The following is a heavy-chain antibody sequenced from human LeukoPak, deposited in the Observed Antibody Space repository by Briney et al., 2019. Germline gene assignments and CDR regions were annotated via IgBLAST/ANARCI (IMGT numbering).Heavy chain of an antibody. V-gene: IGHV3-53*01. Sequence: GGSLRLSCAASGFTVSSNYMSWVRPAPGKGLEWVSVIYSGGSTYYADSVKGRFTISRDNSKNTVYLQMNSVRAEDTAMYYCVRDNSNPHWGQGTLVTVSS. CDR3: VRDNSNPH. D-gene: IGHD4-11*01. CDR1: GFTVSSNY. CDR2: IYSGGST. J-gene: IGHJ4*02.